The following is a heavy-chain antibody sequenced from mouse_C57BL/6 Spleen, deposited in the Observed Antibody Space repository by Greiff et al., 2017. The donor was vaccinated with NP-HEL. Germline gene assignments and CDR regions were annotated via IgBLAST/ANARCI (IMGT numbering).Heavy chain of an antibody. Sequence: QVHVKQSGAELVKPGASVKVSCKASGYTFTSYWMHWVKQRPGQGLEWIGRIHPSDSDTNYNQKFKGKATLTVDKSSSTAYMQLSSLTSEDSAVYYCAIEGHYYGSLDYWGQGTTLTVSS. D-gene: IGHD1-1*01. J-gene: IGHJ2*01. CDR2: IHPSDSDT. CDR1: GYTFTSYW. V-gene: IGHV1-74*01. CDR3: AIEGHYYGSLDY.